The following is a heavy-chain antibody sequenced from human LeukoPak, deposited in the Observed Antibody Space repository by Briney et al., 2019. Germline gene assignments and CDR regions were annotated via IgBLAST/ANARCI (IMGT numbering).Heavy chain of an antibody. Sequence: SETLSLTCTVSGASISSSPYYWGWIRQPPGKGLEWIVSSYYSRSTYYNPSLKSRVTISLDTSKNQFSLKLSSVTGADTAVYFCAIGLNYFDSWGEGTLVTVSS. CDR1: GASISSSPYY. V-gene: IGHV4-39*01. J-gene: IGHJ4*02. D-gene: IGHD3/OR15-3a*01. CDR2: SYYSRST. CDR3: AIGLNYFDS.